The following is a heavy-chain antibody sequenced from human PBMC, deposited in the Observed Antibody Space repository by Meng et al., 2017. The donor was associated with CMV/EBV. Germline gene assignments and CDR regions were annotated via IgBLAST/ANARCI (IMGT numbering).Heavy chain of an antibody. CDR1: GFTFSRSA. CDR3: ARPTYYDFWSGYPWDV. Sequence: GESLKISCAASGFTFSRSAMHWVRQAPGKGLEWVAVISYDGSNKHYADFVKGRLTISRDNSKNTLYLQMKSLRADDTAVYYCARPTYYDFWSGYPWDVWGQGTTVTVSS. V-gene: IGHV3-30*04. D-gene: IGHD3-3*01. CDR2: ISYDGSNK. J-gene: IGHJ6*02.